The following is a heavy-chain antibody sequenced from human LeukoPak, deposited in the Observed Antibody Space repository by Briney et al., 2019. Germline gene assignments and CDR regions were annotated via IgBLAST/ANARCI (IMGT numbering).Heavy chain of an antibody. CDR3: AKELHGVTYCYDSSGLDY. V-gene: IGHV3-23*01. CDR1: GFTFSSYA. D-gene: IGHD3-22*01. J-gene: IGHJ4*02. CDR2: ISTSGGST. Sequence: GSLRLSCSASGFTFSSYAMSWVRQAPGKGLEWVSAISTSGGSTYYADSVKGRFTISRDNSKNTLYLQMNSLRAEDTAVYYCAKELHGVTYCYDSSGLDYWGQGTLVTVSS.